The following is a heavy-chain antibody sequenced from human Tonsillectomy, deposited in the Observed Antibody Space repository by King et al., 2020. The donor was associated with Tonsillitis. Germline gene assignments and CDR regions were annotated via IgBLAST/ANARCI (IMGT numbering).Heavy chain of an antibody. Sequence: VQLVESGGGLEQPGRSLRLSCAASGFTFEDYSMHWVRQVPGKGLEWVAGISWNSETIGYADSVKGRFTIFRDNANNYLYLQMNSLRAEDTALYYCAKDRYESSGSGFDYWGQGTLVTVSS. D-gene: IGHD3-22*01. CDR3: AKDRYESSGSGFDY. V-gene: IGHV3-9*01. CDR2: ISWNSETI. CDR1: GFTFEDYS. J-gene: IGHJ4*02.